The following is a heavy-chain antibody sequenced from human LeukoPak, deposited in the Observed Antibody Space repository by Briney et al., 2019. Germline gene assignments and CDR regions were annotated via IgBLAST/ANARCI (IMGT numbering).Heavy chain of an antibody. J-gene: IGHJ4*02. V-gene: IGHV3-30*03. CDR1: GFTFSSYS. CDR3: ARPSPVYDILTGYSLSVPFSY. Sequence: GGSLRLSCAASGFTFSSYSMNWVRQAPGKGLEWVAVISYDGSNKYYADSVKGRFTISRDNSKNTLYLQMNSLRAEDTAVYYCARPSPVYDILTGYSLSVPFSYWGQGTLVTVSS. CDR2: ISYDGSNK. D-gene: IGHD3-9*01.